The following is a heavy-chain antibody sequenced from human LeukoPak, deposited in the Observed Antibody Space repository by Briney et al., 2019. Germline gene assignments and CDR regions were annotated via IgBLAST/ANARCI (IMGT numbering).Heavy chain of an antibody. J-gene: IGHJ6*03. CDR3: ARDSLLPSAMGYYYMDV. Sequence: PSKTLSLTCTVSGGSISSGSYYWSWIRQPAGKGLEWIGRIYTSGSTNHKPSLKSRVTISVDTSKNQFSLKLSSVTAADTALYYCARDSLLPSAMGYYYMDVWGKGTTVTVSS. D-gene: IGHD2-2*01. CDR1: GGSISSGSYY. CDR2: IYTSGST. V-gene: IGHV4-61*02.